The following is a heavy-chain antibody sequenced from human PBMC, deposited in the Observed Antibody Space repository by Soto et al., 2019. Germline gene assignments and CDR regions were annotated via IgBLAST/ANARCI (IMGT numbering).Heavy chain of an antibody. CDR3: ARDFVNWKTPLYYFDY. J-gene: IGHJ4*02. V-gene: IGHV1-2*04. CDR1: GYTFTGYY. D-gene: IGHD1-20*01. Sequence: ASVKVSCKASGYTFTGYYMHWVRQAPGQGLEWMGWINPNSGGTNYAQKFQGWVTMTRDTSISTAYMELSRLRSDDTAVYYCARDFVNWKTPLYYFDYWGQGTLVTVS. CDR2: INPNSGGT.